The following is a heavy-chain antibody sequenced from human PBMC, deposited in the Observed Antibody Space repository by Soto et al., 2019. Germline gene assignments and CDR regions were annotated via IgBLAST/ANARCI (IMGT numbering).Heavy chain of an antibody. CDR1: GFTFYNHG. J-gene: IGHJ6*03. V-gene: IGHV3-9*01. Sequence: ESGGGLVQPGRSLRLSCVASGFTFYNHGMHWVRQAPGRGLEWVSGITWSSDSMGYADSVKGRFTISRDNAKNSLCLQMNSLRPEDTALYYCAKEDSGFSGYMDVWGKGTTVTVSS. CDR3: AKEDSGFSGYMDV. D-gene: IGHD3-10*01. CDR2: ITWSSDSM.